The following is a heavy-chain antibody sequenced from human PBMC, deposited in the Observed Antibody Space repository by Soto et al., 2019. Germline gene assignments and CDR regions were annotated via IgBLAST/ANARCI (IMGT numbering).Heavy chain of an antibody. J-gene: IGHJ5*02. CDR3: ARELIAAWNWFDP. CDR2: ISAYNGNT. CDR1: GYTFSSYG. Sequence: ASVKGACQTSGYTFSSYGISWVRQAPGQGLEWMGWISAYNGNTNYAQKLQGRVTMTTDTSTSTAYMELRSLRSDDTAVYYCARELIAAWNWFDPWGQGTLVTVSS. D-gene: IGHD6-13*01. V-gene: IGHV1-18*01.